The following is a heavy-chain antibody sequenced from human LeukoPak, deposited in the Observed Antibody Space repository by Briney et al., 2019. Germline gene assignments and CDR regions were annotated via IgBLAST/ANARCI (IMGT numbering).Heavy chain of an antibody. CDR2: IKSRGDGQTR. D-gene: IGHD3-3*01. J-gene: IGHJ3*02. CDR3: AAVGEWLSNAFNT. CDR1: GFTFSIAW. Sequence: GGSLRLSCAASGFTFSIAWMSWVRQAPGKGLEWVGRIKSRGDGQTRHYAAPVKDRFIISRDDSKNTLYLQMNSLRTEDTAIYYCAAVGEWLSNAFNTWGQGTLVTVSA. V-gene: IGHV3-15*01.